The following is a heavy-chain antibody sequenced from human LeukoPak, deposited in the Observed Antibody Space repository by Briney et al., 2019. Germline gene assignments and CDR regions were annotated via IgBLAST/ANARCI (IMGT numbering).Heavy chain of an antibody. Sequence: NPSETLSLTCTVSGGSISSGDYYWSWIRQPPGKGLEWIGYIYYSGSTYYNPSLKSRVTISVDTSKNQFSLKLSSVTAADTAVYYCASYSSTWYDILTPWLRGYFDYWGQGTLVTVSS. CDR3: ASYSSTWYDILTPWLRGYFDY. J-gene: IGHJ4*02. D-gene: IGHD3-9*01. CDR2: IYYSGST. V-gene: IGHV4-30-4*01. CDR1: GGSISSGDYY.